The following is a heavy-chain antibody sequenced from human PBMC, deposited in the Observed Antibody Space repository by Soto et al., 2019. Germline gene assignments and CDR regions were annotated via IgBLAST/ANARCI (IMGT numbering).Heavy chain of an antibody. CDR3: ARERDYCSGGSCYSGTYWFDP. V-gene: IGHV3-72*01. CDR1: GFTFSDHY. CDR2: TRNKANSYTT. Sequence: SGGSLRLSCAASGFTFSDHYMDWVRQAPGKGLEWVGRTRNKANSYTTEYAAPVKGRFTISRDDSKNSLYLQMNSLKTEDTAVYYCARERDYCSGGSCYSGTYWFDPWGQGTLVTVSS. D-gene: IGHD2-15*01. J-gene: IGHJ5*02.